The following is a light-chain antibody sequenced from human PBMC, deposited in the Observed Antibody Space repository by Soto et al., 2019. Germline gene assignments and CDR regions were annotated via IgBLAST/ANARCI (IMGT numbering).Light chain of an antibody. V-gene: IGKV2-28*01. Sequence: DIVMTQSPLSLPVTPGEPASISCRSSQSLLHSNGYTYLDWYLQKPGQSPQLLIYLGSNRASGVPDRFSGRGSGTDFTLKISRVEAEDVGVYYCMKALQTPWTFGQGTKMEIK. J-gene: IGKJ1*01. CDR2: LGS. CDR1: QSLLHSNGYTY. CDR3: MKALQTPWT.